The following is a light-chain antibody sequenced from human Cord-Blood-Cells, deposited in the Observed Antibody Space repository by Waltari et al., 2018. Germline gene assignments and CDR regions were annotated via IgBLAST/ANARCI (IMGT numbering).Light chain of an antibody. CDR1: SSNIGSNY. CDR2: RTK. J-gene: IGLJ3*02. CDR3: AAWDDSLSGPV. V-gene: IGLV1-47*01. Sequence: QSVLTQPPSASGTPGQRVTISCSGSSSNIGSNYVYWYQQLPGTAPQLLICRTKLRPSGVHGRFSGSKSGTSASLAISGLRSEDEADYYCAAWDDSLSGPVFGGGTKLTVL.